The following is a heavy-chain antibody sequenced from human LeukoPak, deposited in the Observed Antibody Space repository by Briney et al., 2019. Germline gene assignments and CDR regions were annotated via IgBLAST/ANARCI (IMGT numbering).Heavy chain of an antibody. V-gene: IGHV3-48*03. CDR1: GFTFSSYE. J-gene: IGHJ6*03. CDR3: ARDLDYYDSSPLGYYMDV. Sequence: QAGRSLRLACAASGFTFSSYEVESVRQAAGKWRGWVSYINRSGSTIYYADSVKGRFTISRANAKNSLYMQMNSLRAEETAVYYCARDLDYYDSSPLGYYMDVWGKGTTVTVSS. D-gene: IGHD3-22*01. CDR2: INRSGSTI.